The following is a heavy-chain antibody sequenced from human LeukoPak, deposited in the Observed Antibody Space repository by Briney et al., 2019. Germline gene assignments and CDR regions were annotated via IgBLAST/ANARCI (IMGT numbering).Heavy chain of an antibody. J-gene: IGHJ5*02. CDR3: ASGQYFDD. D-gene: IGHD2/OR15-2a*01. CDR1: GFTFSSDW. Sequence: GGSLRLSCAASGFTFSSDWMHRVRQAPGKGLLWVSRISPDGTITNYADSVKGRFTISRDNAKHTLYLQMNSLRAEDTAVYYCASGQYFDDWGQGTLVTVSS. CDR2: ISPDGTIT. V-gene: IGHV3-74*01.